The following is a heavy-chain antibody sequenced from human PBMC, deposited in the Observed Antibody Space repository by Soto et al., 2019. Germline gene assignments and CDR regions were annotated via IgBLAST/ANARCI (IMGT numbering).Heavy chain of an antibody. Sequence: SETLSLTCGVSGDSITTYKWWTWVRPTPGKGLEWIGEIYDSGNTRYNPSLKSRVTISKDTAKNELSLKLNSVTVADTAVYYCATCQMGEYYYAMDIGGQGTTVTVTS. D-gene: IGHD1-26*01. J-gene: IGHJ6*02. CDR3: ATCQMGEYYYAMDI. V-gene: IGHV4-4*02. CDR2: IYDSGNT. CDR1: GDSITTYKW.